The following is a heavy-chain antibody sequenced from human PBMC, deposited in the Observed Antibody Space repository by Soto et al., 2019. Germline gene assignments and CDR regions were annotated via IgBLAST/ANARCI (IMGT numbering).Heavy chain of an antibody. Sequence: QVQLVQSGDVVKKPGASVKVSCKASGYIFVNSGIAWVRQAPGQGLEWMGWISPYTGNTHSATKVQGRLTMTTDTSTSTAYMDLGSLTSDDTAVYYCVMVDNYVTPTPQDVWGQGTTVTVSS. CDR3: VMVDNYVTPTPQDV. J-gene: IGHJ6*02. V-gene: IGHV1-18*01. CDR2: ISPYTGNT. D-gene: IGHD3-16*01. CDR1: GYIFVNSG.